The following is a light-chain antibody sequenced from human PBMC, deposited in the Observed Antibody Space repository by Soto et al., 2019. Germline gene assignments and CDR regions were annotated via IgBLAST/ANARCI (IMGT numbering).Light chain of an antibody. V-gene: IGLV2-8*01. J-gene: IGLJ1*01. Sequence: QSALTQPPSASGSPGQSVTISCTGTSSDVGAYKYVSWYQQYPGKAPKVIIYEVSKRPSGVPDRFSGSKSDNTASLTVSGLLAEDEADYYCSSYAGSNSYVFGTGTKVTVL. CDR1: SSDVGAYKY. CDR2: EVS. CDR3: SSYAGSNSYV.